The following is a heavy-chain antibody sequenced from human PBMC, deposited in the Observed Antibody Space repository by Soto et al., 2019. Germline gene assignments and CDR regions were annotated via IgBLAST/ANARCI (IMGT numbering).Heavy chain of an antibody. V-gene: IGHV1-18*01. Sequence: ASVKVSCKASGYTFTSYGIGWVRQAPGQGLEWMGWISAYNGNTNYAQKLQGRVTMTTDTSTSTAYMELRSLRSDDTAVYYCARGLLPLIDNPLDYWGQGTLVTVSS. CDR2: ISAYNGNT. CDR1: GYTFTSYG. J-gene: IGHJ4*02. CDR3: ARGLLPLIDNPLDY. D-gene: IGHD1-20*01.